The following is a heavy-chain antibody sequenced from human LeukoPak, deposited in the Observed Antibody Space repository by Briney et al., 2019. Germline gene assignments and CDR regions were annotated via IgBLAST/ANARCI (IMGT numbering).Heavy chain of an antibody. Sequence: TGGSLRLSCTASGFTFKNYAMSWVRQAPGKGLEWVSGISGSGDNTYYADSVKGRFTISRGNSKNTLYLQMNSLRAEDTAVHYCAKEMTTGGYFDPWGQGTLVTVSS. V-gene: IGHV3-23*01. J-gene: IGHJ5*02. CDR3: AKEMTTGGYFDP. CDR1: GFTFKNYA. CDR2: ISGSGDNT. D-gene: IGHD4-11*01.